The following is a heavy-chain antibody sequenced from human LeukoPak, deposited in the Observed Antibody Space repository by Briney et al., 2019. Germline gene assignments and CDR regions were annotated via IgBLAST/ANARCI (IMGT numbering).Heavy chain of an antibody. CDR1: GYSISSGYY. Sequence: SETLSLTCTVSGYSISSGYYWGWIRQPPGKGLEWIGSIYHSGSTYYNPSLKSRVTISVDTSKNQFSLKLSSVTAADTAVYYCARDRASSWYGGYYYYMDVWGKGTTVTISS. V-gene: IGHV4-38-2*02. CDR2: IYHSGST. D-gene: IGHD6-13*01. J-gene: IGHJ6*03. CDR3: ARDRASSWYGGYYYYMDV.